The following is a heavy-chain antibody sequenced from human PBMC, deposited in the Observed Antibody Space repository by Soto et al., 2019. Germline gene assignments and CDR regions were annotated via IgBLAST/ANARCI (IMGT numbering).Heavy chain of an antibody. Sequence: SVKVSCKASGGTFSSYAISWVRQAPGQGLEWMGGIIPIFGTANYAQKFQSRVTITADESTSTAYMELSSLRSEDTAVYYCASPKRYSSGSFDYWGQGTLVTVSS. V-gene: IGHV1-69*13. CDR2: IIPIFGTA. CDR3: ASPKRYSSGSFDY. D-gene: IGHD6-19*01. CDR1: GGTFSSYA. J-gene: IGHJ4*02.